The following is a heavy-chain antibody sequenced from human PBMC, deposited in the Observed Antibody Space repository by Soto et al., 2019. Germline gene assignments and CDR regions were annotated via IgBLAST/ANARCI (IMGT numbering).Heavy chain of an antibody. CDR1: GGSISSGGYS. CDR2: IYHSGST. Sequence: PSETLSLTCAVSGGSISSGGYSWSWIRQPPGKGLEWIGYIYHSGSTYYNPSLKSRVTISVDRSKNQFSLKLSSVTAADTAVYYCARGGQSLYYYYGMDVWGQGTTVTV. V-gene: IGHV4-30-2*01. J-gene: IGHJ6*02. CDR3: ARGGQSLYYYYGMDV. D-gene: IGHD6-25*01.